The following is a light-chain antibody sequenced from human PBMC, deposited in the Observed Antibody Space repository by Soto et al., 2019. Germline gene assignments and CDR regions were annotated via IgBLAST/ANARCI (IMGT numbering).Light chain of an antibody. CDR2: AAS. V-gene: IGKV1-12*01. Sequence: DIQMTQSPSSVSASVGDRVTITCRASQGISSWLAWYQQRPGEVPKVLIFAASSLQSVVPSRFSGSRYETDLTLTFPTLQPADSATYSTTQGNLYPLSFGGGNKVEVK. J-gene: IGKJ4*01. CDR3: TQGNLYPLS. CDR1: QGISSW.